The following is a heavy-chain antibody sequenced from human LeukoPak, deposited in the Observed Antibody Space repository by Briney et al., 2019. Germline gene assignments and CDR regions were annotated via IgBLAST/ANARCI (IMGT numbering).Heavy chain of an antibody. Sequence: TGGSLRLSCAASGFTFSSYSMNWVRQAPGKGLEWVSYISSSSSTIYYADSVKGRFTISRDNAKNSLYLQMNSLRDEDTAVYYCARASYSGSYPTFIDYWGQGTLVTVSS. J-gene: IGHJ4*02. CDR3: ARASYSGSYPTFIDY. CDR2: ISSSSSTI. V-gene: IGHV3-48*02. D-gene: IGHD1-26*01. CDR1: GFTFSSYS.